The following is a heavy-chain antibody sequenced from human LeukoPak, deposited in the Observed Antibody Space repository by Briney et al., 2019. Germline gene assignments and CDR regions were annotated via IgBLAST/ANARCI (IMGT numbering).Heavy chain of an antibody. CDR2: ISGSDDSK. V-gene: IGHV3-23*01. J-gene: IGHJ3*02. Sequence: GSLRLSCAASGFTFSRYAMNWVRQAPGKGLEWVSGISGSDDSKYYADFVKGRFTISRDNSKNTLYLQMNSLRAEDTAVYYCAKDGYSYGHDAFDIWGQGTMVTVSS. CDR3: AKDGYSYGHDAFDI. D-gene: IGHD5-18*01. CDR1: GFTFSRYA.